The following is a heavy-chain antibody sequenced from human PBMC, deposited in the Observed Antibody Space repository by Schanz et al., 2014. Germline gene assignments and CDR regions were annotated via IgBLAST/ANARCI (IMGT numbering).Heavy chain of an antibody. J-gene: IGHJ4*02. CDR3: ASSGAGYSSSWDFDY. V-gene: IGHV1-46*01. Sequence: QVQLVQSGAEVKKPGASVKVSCKASGYTFTSHGISWVRQAPGQGLEWMGIINPSGGGTSYALRFQDRVTVTRDTSRSTVYMELSSLRSEDTAVYYCASSGAGYSSSWDFDYWGQGTLVTVSS. D-gene: IGHD6-13*01. CDR2: INPSGGGT. CDR1: GYTFTSHG.